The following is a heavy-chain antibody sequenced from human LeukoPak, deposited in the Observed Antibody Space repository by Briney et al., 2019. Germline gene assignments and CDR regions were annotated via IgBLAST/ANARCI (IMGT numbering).Heavy chain of an antibody. Sequence: ASVKVSCKASGYTFTSYGISWVRQAPGQGLEWMGWISAYNGNTNYAQKLQGRVTMTTDTSTSTVYMELRSLRSDDTAVYYCAREAYSSGWDFQHWGQGTLVTVSS. V-gene: IGHV1-18*01. J-gene: IGHJ1*01. CDR2: ISAYNGNT. D-gene: IGHD6-19*01. CDR1: GYTFTSYG. CDR3: AREAYSSGWDFQH.